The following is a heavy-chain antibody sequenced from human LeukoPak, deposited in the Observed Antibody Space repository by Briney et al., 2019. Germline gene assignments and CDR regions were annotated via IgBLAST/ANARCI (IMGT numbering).Heavy chain of an antibody. J-gene: IGHJ3*02. Sequence: GGSLRLSCAASGFTFSSYWMSWVRQAPGKGLEWVANIKQDGSEKYYVDSVKGRFTIFRDNAKNSLYLQMNSLRAEDTAVYYCARSSSSWYPSDAFDIWGQGTMVTVSS. V-gene: IGHV3-7*01. CDR3: ARSSSSWYPSDAFDI. CDR1: GFTFSSYW. D-gene: IGHD6-13*01. CDR2: IKQDGSEK.